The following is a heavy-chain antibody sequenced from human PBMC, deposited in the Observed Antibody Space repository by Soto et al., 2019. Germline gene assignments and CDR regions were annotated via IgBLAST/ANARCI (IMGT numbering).Heavy chain of an antibody. J-gene: IGHJ5*02. Sequence: ASVKVSFKASGYPFTSYGIGWVRQAPGQRLEWMGWINAGNGNTKYSQKFQGRVTITRDTSATTAYMELSSLRSEDTAIYYFAITLYDILTRSVHNSFVPCGQGTLVTGSS. V-gene: IGHV1-3*01. D-gene: IGHD3-9*01. CDR1: GYPFTSYG. CDR3: AITLYDILTRSVHNSFVP. CDR2: INAGNGNT.